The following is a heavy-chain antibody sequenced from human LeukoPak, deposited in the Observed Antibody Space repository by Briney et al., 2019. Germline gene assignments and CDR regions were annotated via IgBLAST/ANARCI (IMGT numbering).Heavy chain of an antibody. J-gene: IGHJ4*02. CDR1: GGSISSGGYY. CDR3: ARGLTRSWQLKSYFDY. D-gene: IGHD2-15*01. V-gene: IGHV4-31*03. CDR2: IYYSGST. Sequence: SQTLSLTCTVSGGSISSGGYYWSWIRQHPGKGLEWIGYIYYSGSTNYNPSLKSRVTISVDTSKNQFSLKLSSVTAADTAVYYCARGLTRSWQLKSYFDYWGQGTLVTVSS.